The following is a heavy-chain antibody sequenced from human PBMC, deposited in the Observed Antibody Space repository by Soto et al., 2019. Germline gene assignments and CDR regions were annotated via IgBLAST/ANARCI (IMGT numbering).Heavy chain of an antibody. D-gene: IGHD3-10*01. J-gene: IGHJ6*02. CDR1: GYTFTNNW. V-gene: IGHV5-51*01. CDR3: ARRSEYRYGSGKFYGLDV. CDR2: IYPGDSDT. Sequence: PGESLKISCKGSGYTFTNNWVGWVRQMPGKGLEWMGIIYPGDSDTRYSPSFQGQVTISVDKSIATAYLQWSSLKASDTAMYYCARRSEYRYGSGKFYGLDVWGPGSTV.